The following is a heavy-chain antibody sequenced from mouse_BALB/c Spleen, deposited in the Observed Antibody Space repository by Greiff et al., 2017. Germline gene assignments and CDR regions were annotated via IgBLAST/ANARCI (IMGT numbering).Heavy chain of an antibody. CDR3: ASHTGVGDYAMDY. Sequence: VQLVESGPGLVAPSQSLSITCTVSGFSLTSYGVHWVRQPPGKGLEWLGVIWAGGSTNYNSALMSRLTISKDNSKSQVFLKMNSLQTDDTAMYYCASHTGVGDYAMDYWGQGTSVTVSS. CDR2: IWAGGST. J-gene: IGHJ4*01. V-gene: IGHV2-9*02. D-gene: IGHD1-1*01. CDR1: GFSLTSYG.